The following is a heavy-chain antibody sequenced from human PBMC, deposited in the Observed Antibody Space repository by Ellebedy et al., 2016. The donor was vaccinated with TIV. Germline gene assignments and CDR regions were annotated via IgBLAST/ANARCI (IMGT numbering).Heavy chain of an antibody. CDR1: GFTFSTYW. D-gene: IGHD4-23*01. Sequence: PGGSLRLSCAASGFTFSTYWMHWVRQAPGKGPVWVSRINIDGSTTTYADPVKGRFTISRDKAKNTLYLQMHSLRAEDTAVYYCARDTHHGGNCVPDYWGQGTLVTVSS. V-gene: IGHV3-74*01. CDR2: INIDGSTT. CDR3: ARDTHHGGNCVPDY. J-gene: IGHJ4*02.